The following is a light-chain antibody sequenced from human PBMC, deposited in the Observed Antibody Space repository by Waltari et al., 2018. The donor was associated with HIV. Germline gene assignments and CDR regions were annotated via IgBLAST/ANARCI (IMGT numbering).Light chain of an antibody. V-gene: IGLV2-11*01. CDR2: DIS. Sequence: QSALTQPRSVSGSPGQSVTISCTGTSRDVGSYNYVSWYQLRPGTAPNLVLFDISKRPSGVPDRCSGSVSGSTASLTISGLQADDAADYYCCSYAGSFTLIFGGGTTLTVL. J-gene: IGLJ2*01. CDR3: CSYAGSFTLI. CDR1: SRDVGSYNY.